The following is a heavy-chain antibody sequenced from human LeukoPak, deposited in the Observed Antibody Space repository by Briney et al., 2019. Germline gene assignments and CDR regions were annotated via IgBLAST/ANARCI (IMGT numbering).Heavy chain of an antibody. V-gene: IGHV3-7*01. J-gene: IGHJ4*02. CDR2: IKQDGSEK. D-gene: IGHD3-22*01. CDR1: GFTFSSYA. CDR3: ARDESLYDSSGYYLYYFDY. Sequence: GGSLRLSCAASGFTFSSYAMSWVRQAPGKGLEWVANIKQDGSEKYYVDSVKGRFTISRDNAKNSLYLQMNSLRAEDTAVYYCARDESLYDSSGYYLYYFDYWGQGTLVTVSS.